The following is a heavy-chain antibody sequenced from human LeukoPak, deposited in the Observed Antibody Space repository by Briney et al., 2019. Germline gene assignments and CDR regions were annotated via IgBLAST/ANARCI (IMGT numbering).Heavy chain of an antibody. CDR2: IYHSGTT. V-gene: IGHV4-4*02. J-gene: IGHJ5*02. D-gene: IGHD6-19*01. CDR3: ARDTSGWSQGDWFDP. CDR1: GGSISSSNY. Sequence: SGTLSLTCAVSGGSISSSNYWSWVRQPPGKGLEWIGEIYHSGTTNYNPSLKSRVTISVDKSKNQFSLILNSVTAADTAVYYCARDTSGWSQGDWFDPWGQGTLVTVSS.